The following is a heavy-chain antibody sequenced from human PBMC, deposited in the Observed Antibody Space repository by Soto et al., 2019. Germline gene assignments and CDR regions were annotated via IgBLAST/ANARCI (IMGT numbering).Heavy chain of an antibody. J-gene: IGHJ4*02. CDR3: AKDRGRYCSRGSCLLFDA. V-gene: IGHV3-30*18. CDR1: DFTFSDYV. Sequence: QVQLVEAGGGVVQPGRSLRLSCAASDFTFSDYVMHWVRQAPGKGLEWVARISYDGNYKYYADPVKGRFTISRDTSKNTLFLQMNSLTAEDTAVYYCAKDRGRYCSRGSCLLFDAWGQGTLVTVSS. CDR2: ISYDGNYK. D-gene: IGHD2-15*01.